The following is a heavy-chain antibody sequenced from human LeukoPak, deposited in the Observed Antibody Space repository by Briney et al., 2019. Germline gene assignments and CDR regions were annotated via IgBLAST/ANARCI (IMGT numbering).Heavy chain of an antibody. CDR3: ARQSDDPYCSSTSCMNGGYYYGMDV. V-gene: IGHV1-46*01. Sequence: ASVKVSCTASGYTFTSYYMHWVRQAPGQGLEWMGIINPSGGSTSYAQKFQGRVTMTRDTSTSTVYMELSSLRSEDTAVYYCARQSDDPYCSSTSCMNGGYYYGMDVWGQGTTVTVSS. D-gene: IGHD2-2*01. CDR1: GYTFTSYY. J-gene: IGHJ6*02. CDR2: INPSGGST.